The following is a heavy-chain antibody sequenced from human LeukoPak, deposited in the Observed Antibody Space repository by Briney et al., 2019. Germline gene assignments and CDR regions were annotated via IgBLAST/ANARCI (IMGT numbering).Heavy chain of an antibody. CDR3: ARSEWLLWNY. Sequence: SETLSLTCTVSGGSISSSSYYWGWIRQPPGKGLEWIGSIYYSGSTYYNPSLKSRVTISVDTSKNQFSLKLSSVTAADTAVYYCARSEWLLWNYWGQGTLVTVSS. J-gene: IGHJ4*02. V-gene: IGHV4-39*01. D-gene: IGHD3-3*01. CDR2: IYYSGST. CDR1: GGSISSSSYY.